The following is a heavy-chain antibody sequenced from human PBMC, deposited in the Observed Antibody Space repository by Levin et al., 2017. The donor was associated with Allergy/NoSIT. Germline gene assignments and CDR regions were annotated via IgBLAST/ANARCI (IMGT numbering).Heavy chain of an antibody. CDR3: ARDTNFDWLRTSNAFDI. J-gene: IGHJ3*02. V-gene: IGHV3-30-3*01. CDR1: GFTFSSYA. Sequence: GGSLRLSCAASGFTFSSYAMHWVRQAPGKGLEWVAVISYDGSNKYYADSVKGRFTISRDNSKNTLYLQMNSPRAEDTAVYYCARDTNFDWLRTSNAFDIWGQGTMVTVSS. CDR2: ISYDGSNK. D-gene: IGHD3-9*01.